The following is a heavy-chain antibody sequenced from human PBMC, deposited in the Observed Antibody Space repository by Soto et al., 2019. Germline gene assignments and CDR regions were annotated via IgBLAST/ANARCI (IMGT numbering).Heavy chain of an antibody. J-gene: IGHJ4*02. CDR3: ARLTGGARDF. V-gene: IGHV1-18*01. D-gene: IGHD1-26*01. CDR1: GYTFTSYG. Sequence: QVQLVQSGAEVKKPGASVKVSCKASGYTFTSYGINWVRQAPGQGLEWMGWINAYNGNTIHAQKLKGRGTRTTDTATSTAYMMMRSLRSADAAVDYCARLTGGARDFWGPGTLVTVSS. CDR2: INAYNGNT.